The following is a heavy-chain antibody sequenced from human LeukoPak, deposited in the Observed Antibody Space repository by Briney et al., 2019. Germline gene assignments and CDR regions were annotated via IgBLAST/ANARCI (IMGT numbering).Heavy chain of an antibody. CDR1: GGTFSSYA. CDR3: AGDSMATGDY. CDR2: IIPIFGIA. D-gene: IGHD5-24*01. Sequence: ASVKVSCKASGGTFSSYAISWVRQAPGQGLEWMGRIIPIFGIANYAQKFQGRVTITADKSTSTAYMELSSLRSEDTAVYYCAGDSMATGDYWGQGTLVTVSS. V-gene: IGHV1-69*04. J-gene: IGHJ4*02.